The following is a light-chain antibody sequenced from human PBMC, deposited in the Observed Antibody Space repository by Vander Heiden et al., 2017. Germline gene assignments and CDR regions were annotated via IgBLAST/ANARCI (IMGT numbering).Light chain of an antibody. J-gene: IGKJ3*01. Sequence: PGERATVSCRASQSVTSYLAWYQQKPGQAPRLLIYDASNRAPGIPARFSGSGSGTDFTLTISSLEPEDFAVYYCQQRSHWPITFGHGTKVYIK. CDR2: DAS. V-gene: IGKV3-11*01. CDR1: QSVTSY. CDR3: QQRSHWPIT.